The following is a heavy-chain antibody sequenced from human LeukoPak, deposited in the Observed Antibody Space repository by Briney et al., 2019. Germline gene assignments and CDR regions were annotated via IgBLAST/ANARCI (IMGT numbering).Heavy chain of an antibody. CDR2: IKRESDGGTT. V-gene: IGHV3-15*01. J-gene: IGHJ6*04. Sequence: PGGSLRLSCAASGFNFNYAWMTWVRQGPGKGLEWVGRIKRESDGGTTDYAAPVKGRFTISRDDSKYMVFLEMKSLKTEDTGVYYCMTWGMATHNKDVWGKGTTVTVSS. CDR1: GFNFNYAW. D-gene: IGHD7-27*01. CDR3: MTWGMATHNKDV.